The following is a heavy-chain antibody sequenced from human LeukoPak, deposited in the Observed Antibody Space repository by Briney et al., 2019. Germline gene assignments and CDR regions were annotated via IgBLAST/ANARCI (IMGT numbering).Heavy chain of an antibody. CDR1: GGSFSGYY. Sequence: PSETLSLTCAVYGGSFSGYYWSWIRQPPGKGLEWIGEINHSGSTNYNPSLKSRVTISVDTSKNQFSLKLSSVTAADTAVYYCARGRDNSSSSRCLDYWGQGTLVTVSS. CDR3: ARGRDNSSSSRCLDY. J-gene: IGHJ4*02. V-gene: IGHV4-34*01. CDR2: INHSGST. D-gene: IGHD6-6*01.